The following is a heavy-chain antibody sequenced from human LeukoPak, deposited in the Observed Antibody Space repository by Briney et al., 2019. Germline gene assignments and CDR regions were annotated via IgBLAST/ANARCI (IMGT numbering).Heavy chain of an antibody. V-gene: IGHV3-69-1*01. J-gene: IGHJ6*02. CDR1: GLAFSDYW. Sequence: GGPLRLSCAASGLAFSDYWMSWVRQAPGKGLEWVSSISSSSYIYYADSVKGRFTISRDNAKNSLYLQMSSLRAEDTAVYYCARVGDVWGQGTTVTVSS. CDR3: ARVGDV. CDR2: ISSSSYI.